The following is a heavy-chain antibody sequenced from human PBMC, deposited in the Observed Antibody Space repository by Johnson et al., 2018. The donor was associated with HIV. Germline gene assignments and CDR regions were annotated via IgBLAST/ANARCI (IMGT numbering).Heavy chain of an antibody. CDR1: GFTFDDYA. V-gene: IGHV3-9*01. CDR2: ISWNSGSI. CDR3: ARDYREANAFDI. J-gene: IGHJ3*02. Sequence: VQLVESGGGLVQPGRSLRLSCAASGFTFDDYAMHWVRQAPGKGLEWVSGISWNSGSIGYADSVKGRFTISRDNSKNTLYLQMNSLRAEDTAVYYCARDYREANAFDIWGQGT. D-gene: IGHD1-26*01.